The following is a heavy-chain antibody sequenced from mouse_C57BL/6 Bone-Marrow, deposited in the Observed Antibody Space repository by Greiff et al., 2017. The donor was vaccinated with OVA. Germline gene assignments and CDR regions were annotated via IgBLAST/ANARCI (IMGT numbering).Heavy chain of an antibody. Sequence: VQLQQSGAELVRPGASVKLSCKASGYTFTDYYINWVKQRPGQGLEWIARIYPGSGNTYYNEKFKGKATLTAEKSSSTAYMQLSSLTSEDSAVYFCARQEWFAYWGQGTLVTVSA. CDR3: ARQEWFAY. J-gene: IGHJ3*01. V-gene: IGHV1-76*01. CDR1: GYTFTDYY. CDR2: IYPGSGNT.